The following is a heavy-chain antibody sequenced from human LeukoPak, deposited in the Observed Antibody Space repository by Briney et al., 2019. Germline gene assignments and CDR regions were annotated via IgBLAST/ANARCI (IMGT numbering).Heavy chain of an antibody. CDR1: GFTFSNYW. V-gene: IGHV4-38-2*01. J-gene: IGHJ4*02. CDR3: ASGWLRFTADY. D-gene: IGHD5-12*01. CDR2: IYHSGST. Sequence: PGGSLRLSCAASGFTFSNYWMHWVRHAPGKGLEWIGSIYHSGSTYYNPSLKSRVTISVDTSKNQFSLKLRSVTAADTAVYYCASGWLRFTADYWGQGTLVTVSS.